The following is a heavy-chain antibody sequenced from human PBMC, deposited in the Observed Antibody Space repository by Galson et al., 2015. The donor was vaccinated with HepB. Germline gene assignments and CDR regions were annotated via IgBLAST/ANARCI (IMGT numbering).Heavy chain of an antibody. Sequence: SLRLSCAASGFTFSSYSMNWVRQAPGKGLEWVSSISSSSSYIYYADSVKGRFTISRDNAKNSLYLQMNSLRAEDTAVYYCARDNDFWSGYDYWGQGTLVTVSS. J-gene: IGHJ4*02. V-gene: IGHV3-21*01. D-gene: IGHD3-3*01. CDR2: ISSSSSYI. CDR1: GFTFSSYS. CDR3: ARDNDFWSGYDY.